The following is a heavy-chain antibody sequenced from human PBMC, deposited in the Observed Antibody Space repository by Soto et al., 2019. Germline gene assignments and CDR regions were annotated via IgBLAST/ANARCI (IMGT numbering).Heavy chain of an antibody. J-gene: IGHJ4*02. V-gene: IGHV3-23*01. Sequence: GGSLRLSCAASGFPFSMSAMTWDRQAPGKGLEWVSTTGLNGRTTYYADSVKGRFTVSRDNTKNTLDLQMASLRAEDTAVYYCATVHSTSRSFDYWGQGTLVTVSS. CDR2: TGLNGRTT. CDR3: ATVHSTSRSFDY. CDR1: GFPFSMSA. D-gene: IGHD6-6*01.